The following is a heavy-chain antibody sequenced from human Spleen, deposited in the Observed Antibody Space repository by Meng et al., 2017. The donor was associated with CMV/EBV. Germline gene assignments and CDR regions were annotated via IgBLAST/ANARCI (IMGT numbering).Heavy chain of an antibody. V-gene: IGHV3-20*04. CDR2: INWNGGST. Sequence: GESLKISCAASGFTFDDYGMSWVRQAPGKGLEWVSGINWNGGSTGYADSVKGRFTISRDNAKNSLYLQMNSLRAEDTAVYYCARDLYNWNDETFDYWGQGTLVTVSS. D-gene: IGHD1-1*01. CDR1: GFTFDDYG. CDR3: ARDLYNWNDETFDY. J-gene: IGHJ4*02.